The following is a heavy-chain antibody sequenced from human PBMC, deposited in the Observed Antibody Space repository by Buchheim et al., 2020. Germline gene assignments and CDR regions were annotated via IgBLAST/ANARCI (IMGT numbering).Heavy chain of an antibody. Sequence: QVQLVESGGGVVQPGRSLRLSCAASGFTFSSYAMHWVRQAPGKGLEWVALISYDGSNKYYADSVKGQFTISRDNSKNTLYLQMNSLRTEDTAVYYCARGPYYYDSSGSRALDYWGQGTL. CDR3: ARGPYYYDSSGSRALDY. CDR2: ISYDGSNK. CDR1: GFTFSSYA. D-gene: IGHD3-22*01. J-gene: IGHJ4*02. V-gene: IGHV3-30*04.